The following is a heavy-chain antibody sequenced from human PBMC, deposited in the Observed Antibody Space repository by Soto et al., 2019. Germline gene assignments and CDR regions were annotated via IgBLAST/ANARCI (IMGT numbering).Heavy chain of an antibody. V-gene: IGHV1-46*01. D-gene: IGHD2-2*01. CDR3: ETGRYCSSTSCRNYYYYYGMDV. J-gene: IGHJ6*02. CDR2: INPSGGDT. CDR1: GFAFITYY. Sequence: ASVKVSCKASGFAFITYYMHWVRQAPGQGLEWVGTINPSGGDTSYAQKFQGRVTMTRDTSTNTLYMEISRLRSEDTAVYYCETGRYCSSTSCRNYYYYYGMDVWDQGTTVTVSS.